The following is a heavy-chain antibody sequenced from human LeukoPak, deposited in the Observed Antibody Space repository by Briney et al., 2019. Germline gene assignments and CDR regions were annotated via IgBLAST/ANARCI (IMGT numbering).Heavy chain of an antibody. CDR2: ISGSGGST. V-gene: IGHV3-23*01. Sequence: GGSLRLSCAASGFTFITYGMTWVRQAPGKGLDWVSAISGSGGSTYYGDSVKGRFTISRDNSKNTLYLQMNSLRAEDTAVYYCAKDRGAVAGFAFDIWGQGTMVTVSS. D-gene: IGHD6-19*01. J-gene: IGHJ3*02. CDR1: GFTFITYG. CDR3: AKDRGAVAGFAFDI.